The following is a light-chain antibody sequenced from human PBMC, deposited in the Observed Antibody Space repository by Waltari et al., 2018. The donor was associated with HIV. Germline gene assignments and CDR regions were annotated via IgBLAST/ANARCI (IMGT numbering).Light chain of an antibody. J-gene: IGLJ2*01. Sequence: QSVLTQPPSASGTPGQRVTIPCSGSPSNIGNNSVNWYQQFPGSAPKLLLYSNSQRPLGVPDRFSGSKSGASASLAISGPQADDEAHYYCASWDDTLGVVFGGGTTLTVL. V-gene: IGLV1-44*01. CDR1: PSNIGNNS. CDR3: ASWDDTLGVV. CDR2: SNS.